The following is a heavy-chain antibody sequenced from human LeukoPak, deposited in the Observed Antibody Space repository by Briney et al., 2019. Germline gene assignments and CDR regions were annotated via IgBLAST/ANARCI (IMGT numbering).Heavy chain of an antibody. CDR2: IYTSGRT. J-gene: IGHJ5*02. CDR1: GGSISYYY. CDR3: ASYWNYGWFDP. V-gene: IGHV4-4*07. D-gene: IGHD1-7*01. Sequence: SETLSLTCTVSGGSISYYYWSWIRQPAGKGLEWIGRIYTSGRTYYNPSLKSRVSMSVDTSKNQFSLKLSSVTAADTAVYYCASYWNYGWFDPWGQGTLVTVSS.